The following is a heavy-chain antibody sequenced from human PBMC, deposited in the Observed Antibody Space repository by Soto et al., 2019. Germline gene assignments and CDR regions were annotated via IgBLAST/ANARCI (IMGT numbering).Heavy chain of an antibody. CDR1: GGSIGHYY. CDR2: VYYSGT. CDR3: ARQSSGDFDF. Sequence: QVQLQESGPGLVKPSETLSLTCSVSGGSIGHYYWNWIRQSPGKGLEWIGNVYYSGTTYNPSLRRRVTISVDTSQSQFSLNLTSVTAADTAVYYCARQSSGDFDFWGQGVLVTVSS. J-gene: IGHJ4*02. D-gene: IGHD4-17*01. V-gene: IGHV4-59*08.